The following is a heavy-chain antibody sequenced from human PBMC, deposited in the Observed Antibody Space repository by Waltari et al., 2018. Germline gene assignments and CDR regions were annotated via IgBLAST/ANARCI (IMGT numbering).Heavy chain of an antibody. J-gene: IGHJ4*02. V-gene: IGHV4-59*01. CDR2: IYYSGST. Sequence: QVQLQESGPGLVKPSETLSLTCTVSGGSISSYYWSWIRQPPGKGLEWIGYIYYSGSTNYNPSLKSRVTISVDTSKNQFSLKLSSVTAADTAVYYCARVSGGYSYGPIDYWGQGTLVTVSS. CDR3: ARVSGGYSYGPIDY. D-gene: IGHD5-18*01. CDR1: GGSISSYY.